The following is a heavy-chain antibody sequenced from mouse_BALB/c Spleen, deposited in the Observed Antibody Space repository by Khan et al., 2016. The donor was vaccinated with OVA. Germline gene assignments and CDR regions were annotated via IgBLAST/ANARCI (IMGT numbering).Heavy chain of an antibody. CDR3: ARSYFYGSSTWFGY. D-gene: IGHD1-1*01. CDR1: GYTFTSFW. Sequence: VQLQQPGAELVKPGASVKLSCKASGYTFTSFWLHWVKQRPGLGLEWIGEIDPSDNYTNYNQKFKGKATLTVDKSSSTAYMQLSSLTSEDSAVYYCARSYFYGSSTWFGYWGQGTLVTVSA. CDR2: IDPSDNYT. V-gene: IGHV1-69*02. J-gene: IGHJ3*01.